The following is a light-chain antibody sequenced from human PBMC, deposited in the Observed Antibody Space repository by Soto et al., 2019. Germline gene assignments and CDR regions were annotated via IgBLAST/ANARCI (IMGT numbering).Light chain of an antibody. V-gene: IGKV3-20*01. Sequence: PGERATLSCRASQSVSRNYLAWYQQRPGQAPRLLIYGASTRATGIPDRFSGSGSGTDFTLTISRLEPEDFAVYYCQQYGSLSWTFGQGTKVEIK. CDR1: QSVSRNY. CDR3: QQYGSLSWT. CDR2: GAS. J-gene: IGKJ1*01.